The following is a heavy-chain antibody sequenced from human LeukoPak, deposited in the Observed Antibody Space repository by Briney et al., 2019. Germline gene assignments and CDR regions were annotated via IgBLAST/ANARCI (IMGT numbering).Heavy chain of an antibody. D-gene: IGHD2/OR15-2a*01. J-gene: IGHJ4*02. CDR2: VYSGGST. CDR1: GFIVTNNY. CDR3: ARDPPEVLFDTWG. V-gene: IGHV3-66*01. Sequence: GGSLRLSCTASGFIVTNNYINWVRQAPGKGLEWVSLVYSGGSTYYADSVKGRFTISRDNSKNMVYLQMNSLRAEDTAMYYCARDPPEVLFDTWGGGQGTWVPVSS.